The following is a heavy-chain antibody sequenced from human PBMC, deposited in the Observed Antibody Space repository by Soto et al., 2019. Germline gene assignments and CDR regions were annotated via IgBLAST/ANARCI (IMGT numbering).Heavy chain of an antibody. D-gene: IGHD6-19*01. CDR1: GGSISSYY. CDR3: ASLAVAGTNYFDY. V-gene: IGHV4-59*01. Sequence: SETLSLTCTVSGGSISSYYWSWIRQPPGKGLEWIGYIYYSGSTNYNPSLKSRVTISVDTSKNQFSLKLSSVTAADTAVYYCASLAVAGTNYFDYWGQGTLVTVSS. CDR2: IYYSGST. J-gene: IGHJ4*02.